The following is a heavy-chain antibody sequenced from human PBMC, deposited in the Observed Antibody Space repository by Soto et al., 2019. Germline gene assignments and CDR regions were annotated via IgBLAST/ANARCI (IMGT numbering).Heavy chain of an antibody. D-gene: IGHD1-26*01. CDR2: ISGSGGSP. J-gene: IGHJ4*02. Sequence: PGGSLRLSCAASGFSFRTYTMSWVRQAPGKGLEWLSVISGSGGSPSYADSVQGRFVISRDNARNTLYLHMNSLRAEDTAMYYCAKARCTTTDCYVPDYWGRGTLVTVSS. CDR3: AKARCTTTDCYVPDY. CDR1: GFSFRTYT. V-gene: IGHV3-23*01.